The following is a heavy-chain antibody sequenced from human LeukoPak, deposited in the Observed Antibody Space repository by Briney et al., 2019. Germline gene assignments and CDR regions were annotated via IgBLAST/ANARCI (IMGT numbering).Heavy chain of an antibody. V-gene: IGHV4-31*03. Sequence: SETLSLTCTVSGGSISSTTDYWGWIRQHPGKGLKWIGYIYYSGSTYYNPSLKSRVTISVDTSKNQFSLKLSSVTAADTAVYYCARAVEGRHIVVVTANYFDYWGQGTLVTVSS. CDR2: IYYSGST. CDR3: ARAVEGRHIVVVTANYFDY. D-gene: IGHD2-21*02. J-gene: IGHJ4*02. CDR1: GGSISSTTDY.